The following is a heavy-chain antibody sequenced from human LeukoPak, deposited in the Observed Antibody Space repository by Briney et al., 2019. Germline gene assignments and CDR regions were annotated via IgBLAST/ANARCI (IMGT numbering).Heavy chain of an antibody. J-gene: IGHJ6*02. D-gene: IGHD3-3*01. Sequence: GGSLRLSCAASGFTFSNAWMNWVRQAPGKGLEWVGRIKSKTDGRTTDYAAPVKGRFTISRDDSKNTLYLQMNSLKSEDTAVYYCTTEAPGITIFGVVIEGFYYYGMDVWGQGTTVTVSS. CDR2: IKSKTDGRTT. V-gene: IGHV3-15*07. CDR3: TTEAPGITIFGVVIEGFYYYGMDV. CDR1: GFTFSNAW.